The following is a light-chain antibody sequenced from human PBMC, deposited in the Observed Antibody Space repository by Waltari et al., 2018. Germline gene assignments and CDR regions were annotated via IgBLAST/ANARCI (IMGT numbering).Light chain of an antibody. J-gene: IGLJ3*02. CDR2: VNSDGSH. Sequence: QLVLTQSPSASAPLGASVKLTCTLSSGPTNNIIAWHQKHPKKGPRYLMKVNSDGSHNKGDKIPERFSGSSSGAERYLTISSLQSEDEADYYCQTGGHGTWVFGGGTKLTVL. V-gene: IGLV4-69*01. CDR1: SGPTNNI. CDR3: QTGGHGTWV.